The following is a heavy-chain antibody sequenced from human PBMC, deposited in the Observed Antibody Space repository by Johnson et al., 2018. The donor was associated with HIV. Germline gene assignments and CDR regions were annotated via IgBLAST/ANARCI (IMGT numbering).Heavy chain of an antibody. D-gene: IGHD4-23*01. V-gene: IGHV3-9*01. CDR2: ISWNSGSI. CDR3: ARAPRWFNVFDI. J-gene: IGHJ3*02. Sequence: VQLVESGGGLVKPGGSLRLSCAASGFTFDDYAMHWVRQAPGKGLEWVSGISWNSGSIGYADSVKGRFTISRDNAKNSLYLQMNSLRAEDTAVYYCARAPRWFNVFDIWGQGTMVTVSS. CDR1: GFTFDDYA.